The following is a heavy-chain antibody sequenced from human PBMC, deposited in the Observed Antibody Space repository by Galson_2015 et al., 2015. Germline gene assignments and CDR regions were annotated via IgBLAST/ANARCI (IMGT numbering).Heavy chain of an antibody. V-gene: IGHV3-48*01. CDR3: ARWKYCSGGSCSSDDAFDI. J-gene: IGHJ3*02. Sequence: CAASGFTFSSYSMNWVRQAPGKGLEWVSYISTSSSTIYYADSVKGRFTISRDNAKNSLYLQVNSLRAEDTAVYYCARWKYCSGGSCSSDDAFDIWGQGTMVTVSS. D-gene: IGHD2-15*01. CDR2: ISTSSSTI. CDR1: GFTFSSYS.